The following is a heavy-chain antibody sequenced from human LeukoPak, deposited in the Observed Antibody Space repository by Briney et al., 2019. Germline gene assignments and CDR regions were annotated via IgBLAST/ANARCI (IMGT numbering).Heavy chain of an antibody. Sequence: GESLKISCKGSGYNFAHDWIGWVRQMPGKGLEWMGIIFPDDSDTIYSPSFEGQVTILADKSINTAYLQWSNLKTSDSAIYYCARQESEMTTPANRYFDLWGQGTLITVSS. CDR1: GYNFAHDW. D-gene: IGHD5-24*01. V-gene: IGHV5-51*01. J-gene: IGHJ4*02. CDR2: IFPDDSDT. CDR3: ARQESEMTTPANRYFDL.